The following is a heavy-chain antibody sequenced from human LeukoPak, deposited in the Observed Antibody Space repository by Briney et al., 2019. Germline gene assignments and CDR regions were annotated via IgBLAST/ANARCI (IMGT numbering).Heavy chain of an antibody. Sequence: PGGSLRLSCAASGFTFSSYAMHWVRQAPGKGREWVAVISYDVSNKYYADSVKGRFTISRDNSNNTLYLQMNSLRAEDTAVYYCARPRVGATQQAFDIWGQGTMVTVSS. J-gene: IGHJ3*02. CDR3: ARPRVGATQQAFDI. D-gene: IGHD1-26*01. CDR1: GFTFSSYA. V-gene: IGHV3-30-3*01. CDR2: ISYDVSNK.